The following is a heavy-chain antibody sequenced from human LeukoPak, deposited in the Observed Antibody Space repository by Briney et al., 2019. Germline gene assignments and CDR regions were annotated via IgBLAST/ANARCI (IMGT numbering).Heavy chain of an antibody. CDR3: TSGHSQQGDYYYSGMDV. V-gene: IGHV4-34*01. CDR1: GGSFSGYY. J-gene: IGHJ6*02. CDR2: INHSGST. Sequence: SETLSLTRAVYGGSFSGYYWSWIRQPPGKGLEWIGEINHSGSTNYNPPLKSRVIISLDTSKNHFSLRLSSVTAADTAVYYCTSGHSQQGDYYYSGMDVWGQGTTVTVSS. D-gene: IGHD1-1*01.